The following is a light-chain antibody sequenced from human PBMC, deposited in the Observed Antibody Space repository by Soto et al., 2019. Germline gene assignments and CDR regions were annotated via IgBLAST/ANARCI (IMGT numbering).Light chain of an antibody. J-gene: IGKJ5*01. CDR1: ETVATN. CDR2: GAS. Sequence: VMTHSPATLSVSPWEIATLSCWASETVATNLAWYQQKPGQAPRLLISGASTRAAGISDRFRGSGSGTEFTLTISSLRSEDFAVFYCQQYNQWPITFGQGTRLEIK. CDR3: QQYNQWPIT. V-gene: IGKV3-15*01.